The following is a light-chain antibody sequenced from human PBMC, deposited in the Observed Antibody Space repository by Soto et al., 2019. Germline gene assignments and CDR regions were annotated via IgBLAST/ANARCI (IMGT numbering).Light chain of an antibody. J-gene: IGLJ3*02. Sequence: QSALTQPASVSGSPGQSITISCTGTSSDVGGYNSVSWYQQHPGKVPKVMIYEVSKRPSGVPFRFSASKSANTASLTVSGLQAEDEADYYCCSYAGSNSWVFGGGTKLTVL. CDR2: EVS. CDR3: CSYAGSNSWV. V-gene: IGLV2-8*01. CDR1: SSDVGGYNS.